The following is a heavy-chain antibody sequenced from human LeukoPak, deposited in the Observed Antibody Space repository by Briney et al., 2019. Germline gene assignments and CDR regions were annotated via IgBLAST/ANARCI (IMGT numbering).Heavy chain of an antibody. D-gene: IGHD3-22*01. CDR3: ARAPSWYYDSSVAFDI. CDR1: GYTFTSYY. J-gene: IGHJ3*02. CDR2: INPSGGST. Sequence: GASVKVSCKAPGYTFTSYYMHWVRQAPGQGLEWMGIINPSGGSTSYAQKFQGRVTMTRDTSTSTVYMELSSLRSEDTAVYYCARAPSWYYDSSVAFDIWGQGTMVTVSS. V-gene: IGHV1-46*01.